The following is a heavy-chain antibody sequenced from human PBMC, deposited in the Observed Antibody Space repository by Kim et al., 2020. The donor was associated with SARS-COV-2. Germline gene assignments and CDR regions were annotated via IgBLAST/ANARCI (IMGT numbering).Heavy chain of an antibody. Sequence: GGSLRLSCAASGFSVSGHEMRWVRQAPGKGLEWIGSISQSGTNVDYAGSVKGRFTISRDSATNSVYLQMNSLRVEDSAVYYCARGYPPGGYDYWGQGTRVTVSS. CDR1: GFSVSGHE. CDR3: ARGYPPGGYDY. J-gene: IGHJ4*02. D-gene: IGHD3-10*01. CDR2: ISQSGTNV. V-gene: IGHV3-48*03.